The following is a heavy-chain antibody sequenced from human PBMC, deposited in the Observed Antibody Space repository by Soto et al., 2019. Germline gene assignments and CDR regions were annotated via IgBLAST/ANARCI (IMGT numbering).Heavy chain of an antibody. J-gene: IGHJ5*02. CDR3: ARAWTTVVTPGWFDP. Sequence: ASETLSLTCTVSGASISSGGYYWTWIRQHPGKGLEWIGYVYHGGYTDYNPSLRSRVAISLDTSKNQFSLKLTSVTAADTAVYYCARAWTTVVTPGWFDPWGRGILVTVSS. V-gene: IGHV4-31*03. D-gene: IGHD2-21*02. CDR2: VYHGGYT. CDR1: GASISSGGYY.